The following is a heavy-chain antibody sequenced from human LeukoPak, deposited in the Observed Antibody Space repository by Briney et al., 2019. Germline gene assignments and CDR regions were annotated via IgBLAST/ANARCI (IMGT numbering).Heavy chain of an antibody. CDR3: AGEGEYGESYS. Sequence: ASETLSLTCAVSGDSISYESYYWNWIRQAPGKGPEWIGNVYRGRTRLNPAYTSRVAISVDMSKSQVSLSLTSVTVADTAIYYCAGEGEYGESYSWGQGVLVIVSA. CDR1: GDSISYESYY. CDR2: VYRGRT. J-gene: IGHJ5*02. V-gene: IGHV4-30-2*01. D-gene: IGHD4-17*01.